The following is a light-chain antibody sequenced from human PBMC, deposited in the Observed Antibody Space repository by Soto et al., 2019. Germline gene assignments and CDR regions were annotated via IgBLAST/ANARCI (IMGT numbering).Light chain of an antibody. CDR2: DAS. J-gene: IGKJ2*01. CDR3: QQYNDWPYT. Sequence: EILMTQSAATLSLSPGERASVSCRASQSIRSNLAWYQQKPGQAPRLLIYDASTRTSGIPGRFSGSGSGTEFTLTISSLQSEDFAVYYCQQYNDWPYTFGQGTNLEIK. CDR1: QSIRSN. V-gene: IGKV3-15*01.